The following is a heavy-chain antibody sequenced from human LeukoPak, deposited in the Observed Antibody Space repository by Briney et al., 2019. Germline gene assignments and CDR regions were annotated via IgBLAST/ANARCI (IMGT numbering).Heavy chain of an antibody. D-gene: IGHD3-16*01. Sequence: GGSLRLSCAASGFTFSSYSMNWVRQAPGKGLEWVSSISSSSSYIYYADSVKGRFTISRDNAKNSLYLQMNRLRAEDTAVYYCARDAKSEGDMGISSLDVWGQGTLVTVSS. CDR1: GFTFSSYS. V-gene: IGHV3-21*01. CDR2: ISSSSSYI. CDR3: ARDAKSEGDMGISSLDV. J-gene: IGHJ3*01.